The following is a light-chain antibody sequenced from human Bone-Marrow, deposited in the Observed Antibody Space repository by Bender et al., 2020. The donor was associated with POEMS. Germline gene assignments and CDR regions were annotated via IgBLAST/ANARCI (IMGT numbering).Light chain of an antibody. J-gene: IGLJ3*02. Sequence: QSVLTQPPSASGTPGQRVTISCAGSSSNIGNNYVFWYQHLAGAAPKLLIYDNNKRPSGIRDRFSGSKSGASATLDITGLQTGDEADYYCGTWDNSLSAGVFGGGTKVTVL. CDR2: DNN. CDR1: SSNIGNNY. CDR3: GTWDNSLSAGV. V-gene: IGLV1-51*01.